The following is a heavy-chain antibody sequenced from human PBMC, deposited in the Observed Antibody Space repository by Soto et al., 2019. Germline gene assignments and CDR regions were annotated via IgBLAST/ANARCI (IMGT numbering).Heavy chain of an antibody. CDR1: GFSVSNNY. CDR3: ARATRYFGYFDS. CDR2: IYSGGST. J-gene: IGHJ4*02. V-gene: IGHV3-53*01. Sequence: HPGGSLRLSCAASGFSVSNNYMTWVRQAPGKGLEWVSIIYSGGSTYYSESVKGRTTISRDTSKNIVFLQVNSLRAEDTAVYFCARATRYFGYFDSWGQGTLVTVSS. D-gene: IGHD3-3*01.